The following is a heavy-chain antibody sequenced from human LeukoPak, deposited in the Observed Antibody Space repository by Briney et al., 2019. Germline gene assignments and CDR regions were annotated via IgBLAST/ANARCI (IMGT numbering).Heavy chain of an antibody. J-gene: IGHJ5*02. CDR2: IKQDGSEK. CDR1: GFTFSSYW. Sequence: GGSLRLSCAASGFTFSSYWMSWVRQAPGKGLEWVANIKQDGSEKYYVDSVKGRFTISRDNAKNSLYLQMNSLRAEDTAVYYCARVSYSWIQLADWFDPWGQETLVTVSS. D-gene: IGHD5-18*01. CDR3: ARVSYSWIQLADWFDP. V-gene: IGHV3-7*01.